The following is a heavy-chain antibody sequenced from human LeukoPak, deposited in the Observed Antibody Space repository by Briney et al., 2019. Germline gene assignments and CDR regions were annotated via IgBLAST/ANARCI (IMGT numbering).Heavy chain of an antibody. CDR3: ARDLTTYGYCSTASCYSDAFDV. CDR1: GGSISSSNW. V-gene: IGHV4-4*02. Sequence: SETLSLTCAVSGGSISSSNWWSWVRQPPGKGLEWIGEIYHSGSTNYNPSLKSRVTISVDKSKNQFSLKLSSVTAADTAVYYCARDLTTYGYCSTASCYSDAFDVWGHGTMVTVSS. CDR2: IYHSGST. J-gene: IGHJ3*01. D-gene: IGHD2-2*01.